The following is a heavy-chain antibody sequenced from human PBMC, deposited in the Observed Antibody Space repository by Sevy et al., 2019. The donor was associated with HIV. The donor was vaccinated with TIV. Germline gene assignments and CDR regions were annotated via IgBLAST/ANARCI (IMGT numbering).Heavy chain of an antibody. D-gene: IGHD4-17*01. Sequence: GGSLRLSCAASGFTFSSYAMTWVRQAPGKGLEWVSAIVGSGASTYHADSVKGRFTISRDNSKNTLFLQMDSLRAKDTAVYYCAKSNYGGLLEYWGQGTLVTVSS. CDR3: AKSNYGGLLEY. V-gene: IGHV3-23*01. J-gene: IGHJ4*02. CDR1: GFTFSSYA. CDR2: IVGSGAST.